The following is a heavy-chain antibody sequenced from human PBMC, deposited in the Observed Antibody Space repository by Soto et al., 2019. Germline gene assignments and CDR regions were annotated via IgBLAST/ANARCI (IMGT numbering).Heavy chain of an antibody. CDR2: ISCIIGTI. Sequence: LTLTYAASGFILDDYAKHWVRQAPGKGLESVSGISCIIGTINYADCVKGRFTTSRDNANNPLYQQLKNLRYEYKALYNCTKGPGWFDPWGQGSLVTVSS. CDR3: TKGPGWFDP. J-gene: IGHJ5*02. CDR1: GFILDDYA. V-gene: IGHV3-9*01. D-gene: IGHD3-10*01.